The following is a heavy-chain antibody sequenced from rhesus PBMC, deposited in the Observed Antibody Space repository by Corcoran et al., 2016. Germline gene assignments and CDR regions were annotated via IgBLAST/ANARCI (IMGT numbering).Heavy chain of an antibody. J-gene: IGHJ4*01. Sequence: QVQLQESGPGLVKPSETLSLTCAVSGYSISSGYYWGWIRQPPGKGLEYIGYISGSSGSTYYNPSLKSRVTISKDTSKNQFSLKLSSVTAADTAVYYCARRASPGFQQLVPYYPFDYWGQGVLVTVSS. CDR2: ISGSSGST. V-gene: IGHV4-99*01. D-gene: IGHD6-13*01. CDR3: ARRASPGFQQLVPYYPFDY. CDR1: GYSISSGYY.